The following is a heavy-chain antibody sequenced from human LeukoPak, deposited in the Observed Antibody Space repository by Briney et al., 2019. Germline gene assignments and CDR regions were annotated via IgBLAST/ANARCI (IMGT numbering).Heavy chain of an antibody. CDR2: INTDGTVT. D-gene: IGHD6-19*01. Sequence: VRSLRLSCAASGFTFSKYWMLWVRQAPGKGLESVSRINTDGTVTTYADSVKGRFTVSRDNADNTMFLQMNSVRDEDTAVYYCATKQWLAPPPDSWGQGTPVTVSS. V-gene: IGHV3-74*01. J-gene: IGHJ4*02. CDR3: ATKQWLAPPPDS. CDR1: GFTFSKYW.